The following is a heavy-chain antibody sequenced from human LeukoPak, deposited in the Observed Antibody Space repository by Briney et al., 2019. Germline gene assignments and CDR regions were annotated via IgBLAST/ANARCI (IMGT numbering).Heavy chain of an antibody. Sequence: SETLSLTCTVSGGSISSYYWSWIRQPPGKGLEWIGYIYYSGSTNYNPSLKSRVTISVDTSKNQFSLKLSSVTAADTAVYYCASHGTTGFDYWGQGTLVTVSS. CDR2: IYYSGST. V-gene: IGHV4-59*08. J-gene: IGHJ4*02. CDR1: GGSISSYY. D-gene: IGHD1-7*01. CDR3: ASHGTTGFDY.